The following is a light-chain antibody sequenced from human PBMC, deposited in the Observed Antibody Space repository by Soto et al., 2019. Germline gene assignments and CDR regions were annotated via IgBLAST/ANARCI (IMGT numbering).Light chain of an antibody. J-gene: IGLJ1*01. CDR1: SSDVGNSDY. CDR2: DVS. CDR3: ISFTTRATYV. Sequence: QSVLTQPASVSGFPGQSITISCTGTSSDVGNSDYVSRYQQHPGKVPKLMIYDVSNRPSGVSNRFSGSKSGNTASLTISGLQAEDEADYYCISFTTRATYVFGNGTKVTVL. V-gene: IGLV2-14*01.